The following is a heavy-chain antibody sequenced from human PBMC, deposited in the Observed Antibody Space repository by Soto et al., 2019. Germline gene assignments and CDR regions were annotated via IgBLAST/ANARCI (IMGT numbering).Heavy chain of an antibody. V-gene: IGHV3-23*01. D-gene: IGHD4-17*01. CDR3: ARAPTVANALDI. CDR2: ISGGGHDT. CDR1: GFTFTNYG. Sequence: GGSLRLACAASGFTFTNYGMSWVRQAPGRGLEWVSTISGGGHDTYYADSVKGRFTISRDDSDDTLYLQMNSLRAEDTAVYYCARAPTVANALDIWGQGTMVTVSS. J-gene: IGHJ3*02.